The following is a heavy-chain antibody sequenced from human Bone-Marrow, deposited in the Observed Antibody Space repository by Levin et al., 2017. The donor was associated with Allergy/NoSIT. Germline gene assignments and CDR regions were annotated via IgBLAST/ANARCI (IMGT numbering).Heavy chain of an antibody. Sequence: GASVKVSCRASGYTFTNYYIHWVRKAPGQGPEWMGWFDPNTGVTTYAQNFQGRFTMTGDTSITTTYMEVTRLTSDDTAMYYCVREDGHSGCFDIWGQGTMVIVS. CDR2: FDPNTGVT. V-gene: IGHV1-2*02. CDR1: GYTFTNYY. J-gene: IGHJ3*02. CDR3: VREDGHSGCFDI. D-gene: IGHD5-24*01.